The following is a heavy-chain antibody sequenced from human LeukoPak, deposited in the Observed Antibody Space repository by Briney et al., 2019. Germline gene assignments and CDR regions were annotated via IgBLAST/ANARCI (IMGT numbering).Heavy chain of an antibody. V-gene: IGHV4-39*01. CDR2: IYYSGST. J-gene: IGHJ4*02. Sequence: SETLSLTCTVSGGSISSSSYYWGWIRQPPGKGLEWIGSIYYSGSTYYNPSLKSRVAISADTSKNQFSLEVTSVTAADTAVYFCATTRSRDGYTIDYWGQGTLVTVSS. CDR1: GGSISSSSYY. D-gene: IGHD5-18*01. CDR3: ATTRSRDGYTIDY.